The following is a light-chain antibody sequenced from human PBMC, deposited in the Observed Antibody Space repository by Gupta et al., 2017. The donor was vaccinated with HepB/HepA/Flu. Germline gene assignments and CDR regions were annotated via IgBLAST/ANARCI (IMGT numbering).Light chain of an antibody. CDR3: LQYDSFPSS. CDR1: QNANTY. V-gene: IGKV1-5*03. J-gene: IGKJ2*03. Sequence: DIQMTQSPSTLSVSVGQRVTITCRASQNANTYVAWYKQIPGKAPELLIYKASYLQSGVPSRFSGSGSGTEFTLTITNLQPADFVTYYCLQYDSFPSSFGQGTNLDIK. CDR2: KAS.